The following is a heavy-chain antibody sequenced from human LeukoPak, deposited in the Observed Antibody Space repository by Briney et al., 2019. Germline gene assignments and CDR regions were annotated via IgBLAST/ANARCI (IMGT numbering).Heavy chain of an antibody. D-gene: IGHD6-6*01. Sequence: GGSLRLSCAASGFTFSNFAIHWVRQAPGKGLEWVANIKQDGSTKYYVDSVKGRFTTSRDNANYALYLQMNSLRAEDTAVYYCARGDGSSSGLYFDSWGQGTLVTVSS. CDR1: GFTFSNFA. V-gene: IGHV3-7*01. J-gene: IGHJ4*02. CDR3: ARGDGSSSGLYFDS. CDR2: IKQDGSTK.